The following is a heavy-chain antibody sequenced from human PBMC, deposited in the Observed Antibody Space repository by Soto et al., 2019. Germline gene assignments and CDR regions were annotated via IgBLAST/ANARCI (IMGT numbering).Heavy chain of an antibody. Sequence: SETLSLTCTVSGGSISSYYWSWSRQPAGKGLEWIGRIYTSGSTNYNPSLKSRVTMSVDTSKNQFSLKLSSVTAADTAVYYCARDIYCSGGSCSYYYYYGMDVWGQGTTVTVSS. CDR1: GGSISSYY. CDR2: IYTSGST. CDR3: ARDIYCSGGSCSYYYYYGMDV. V-gene: IGHV4-4*07. J-gene: IGHJ6*02. D-gene: IGHD2-15*01.